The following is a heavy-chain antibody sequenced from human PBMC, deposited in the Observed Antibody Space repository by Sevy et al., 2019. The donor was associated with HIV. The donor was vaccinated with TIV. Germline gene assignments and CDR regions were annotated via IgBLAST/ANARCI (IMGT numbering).Heavy chain of an antibody. J-gene: IGHJ6*02. CDR3: AGEESGDSSAYYYFYYGMDA. V-gene: IGHV1-2*06. CDR2: IHPKRGVT. D-gene: IGHD3-22*01. Sequence: ASVKVSCKASGYTFTAYYIHWVRQAPGQGLEWMGRIHPKRGVTNYAQKFQGRVTMTREMSMSTAYIELTRLTPDDTAVYYCAGEESGDSSAYYYFYYGMDAWGQGTTVTVSS. CDR1: GYTFTAYY.